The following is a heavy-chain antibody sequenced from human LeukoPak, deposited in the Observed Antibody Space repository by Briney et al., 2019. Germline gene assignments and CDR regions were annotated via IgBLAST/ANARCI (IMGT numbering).Heavy chain of an antibody. V-gene: IGHV1-2*02. CDR3: AGGQNHYGWGRDSFDD. CDR1: RYTFTAYY. J-gene: IGHJ4*02. CDR2: IDPNSGST. Sequence: ASVKVSCKASRYTFTAYYMHWVRQAPGQGLESMGWIDPNSGSTKYAEKFQGRVTMTRDTSISTAYMELSRLISDDTAVYYCAGGQNHYGWGRDSFDDWGQGPRVGVSS. D-gene: IGHD3-10*01.